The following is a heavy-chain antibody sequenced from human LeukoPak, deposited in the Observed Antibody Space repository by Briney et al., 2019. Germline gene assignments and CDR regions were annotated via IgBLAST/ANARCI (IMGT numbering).Heavy chain of an antibody. V-gene: IGHV3-30*04. Sequence: GGSLRLSCAASGFTFSSYAMHWVRQAPGKGLEWVAVISYDGSNKYYADSVKGRFTISRDNSKNTLYLQMNSLRAEDTAVYYCARDEIALTTVTTGGVDYWGQGTLVTVSS. CDR3: ARDEIALTTVTTGGVDY. J-gene: IGHJ4*02. D-gene: IGHD4-17*01. CDR2: ISYDGSNK. CDR1: GFTFSSYA.